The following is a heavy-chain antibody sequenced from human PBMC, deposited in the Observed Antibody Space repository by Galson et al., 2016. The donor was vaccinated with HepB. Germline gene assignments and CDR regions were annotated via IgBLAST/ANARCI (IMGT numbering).Heavy chain of an antibody. V-gene: IGHV4-34*01. CDR1: GGSFSGFY. J-gene: IGHJ4*02. D-gene: IGHD2-2*02. CDR2: VNPGEST. Sequence: ETLSLTCAVYGGSFSGFYWSWIRQSPGKGLQWIGEVNPGESTHYNPSLKSRVTISADTSKNHCSLKLSAVTAADTAVYYCARWPLGYCPSADCYTNDYWGQGILVTVSS. CDR3: ARWPLGYCPSADCYTNDY.